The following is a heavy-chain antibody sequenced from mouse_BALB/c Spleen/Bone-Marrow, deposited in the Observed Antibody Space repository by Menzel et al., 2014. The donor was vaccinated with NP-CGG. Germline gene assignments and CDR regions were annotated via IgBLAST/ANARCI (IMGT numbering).Heavy chain of an antibody. V-gene: IGHV1-7*01. CDR2: INPSTGYT. D-gene: IGHD1-2*01. CDR3: AGGKGYGYGWYAY. J-gene: IGHJ3*01. Sequence: QVQLQQPGAELAKPGASVKMSCKASGYTFTSYWMHWVKQRPGQGLEWIGYINPSTGYTEYNQKFKDKATLTADKSSSTGYMQLSSLTSEDSAVYYCAGGKGYGYGWYAYWGQGTLVTGSA. CDR1: GYTFTSYW.